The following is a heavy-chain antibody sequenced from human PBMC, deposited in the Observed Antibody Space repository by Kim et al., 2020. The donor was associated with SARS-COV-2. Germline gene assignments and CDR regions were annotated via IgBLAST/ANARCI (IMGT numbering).Heavy chain of an antibody. CDR2: I. J-gene: IGHJ4*02. Sequence: IYYADSVKGRFTISRDNAKNSLYLQMNSLRAEDTAVYYCARALVATVNYWGQGTLVTVSS. D-gene: IGHD5-12*01. V-gene: IGHV3-21*01. CDR3: ARALVATVNY.